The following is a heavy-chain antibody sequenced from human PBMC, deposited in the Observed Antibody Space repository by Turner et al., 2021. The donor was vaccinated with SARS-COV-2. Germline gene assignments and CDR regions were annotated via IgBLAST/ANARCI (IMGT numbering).Heavy chain of an antibody. V-gene: IGHV3-21*01. CDR3: ARDHRPVVVPAAKRAGSYYYGMDV. D-gene: IGHD2-2*01. CDR2: ISSSSSYI. CDR1: GFTFSSYN. Sequence: EVQLVESGGGLVKPVGSLRLSCAASGFTFSSYNMNWVRQAPGKGLEWVSSISSSSSYIYYADSVKGRFTISRDNAKNSLYLQMNSLRAEDTAVYYCARDHRPVVVPAAKRAGSYYYGMDVWGQGTTVTVSS. J-gene: IGHJ6*02.